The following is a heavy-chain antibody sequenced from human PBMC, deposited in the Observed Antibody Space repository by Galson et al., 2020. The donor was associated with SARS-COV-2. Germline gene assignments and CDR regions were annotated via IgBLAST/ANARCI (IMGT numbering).Heavy chain of an antibody. Sequence: GAYLRIPCRTAGFTFRTSAMHWVRQAPGKGFEWVAMIWYDGTTKYYADSVKGRFTISRDNSKSTVDLQMSSLRVDDAATYYCATDPPASDWSFAGWVQGALVTVSS. CDR3: ATDPPASDWSFAG. CDR1: GFTFRTSA. D-gene: IGHD6-19*01. J-gene: IGHJ1*01. CDR2: IWYDGTTK. V-gene: IGHV3-33*01.